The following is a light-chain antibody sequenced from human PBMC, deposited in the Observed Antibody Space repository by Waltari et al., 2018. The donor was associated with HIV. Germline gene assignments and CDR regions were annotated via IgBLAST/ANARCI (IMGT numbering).Light chain of an antibody. CDR3: QSADSSGTYVV. CDR2: KDS. J-gene: IGLJ2*01. Sequence: SYELTQPPSVSVSPGQTARITCSGDALPKQYAYWYQQKPGQAPVLGIYKDSERPSGIPERFSGSSSGTTVTLTISVGQAEDEADYYCQSADSSGTYVVFGGGTKLTVL. V-gene: IGLV3-25*03. CDR1: ALPKQY.